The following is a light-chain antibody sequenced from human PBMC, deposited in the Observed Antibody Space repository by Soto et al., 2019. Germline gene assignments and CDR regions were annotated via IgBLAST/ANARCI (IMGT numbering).Light chain of an antibody. CDR3: AVWDDGLGV. Sequence: QSVLTQPPSAAGTPGQRGTISCSGSGSSIGNNYVYWYQHRPGTAPKLLIYRNTLRPSGVPDRVSGSKSGTSASLASGGLRSEDEADDYCAVWDDGLGVFGGGTKLTVL. CDR1: GSSIGNNY. CDR2: RNT. J-gene: IGLJ3*02. V-gene: IGLV1-47*01.